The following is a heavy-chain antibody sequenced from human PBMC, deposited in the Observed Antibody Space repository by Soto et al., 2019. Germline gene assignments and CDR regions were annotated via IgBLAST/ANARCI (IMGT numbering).Heavy chain of an antibody. Sequence: QLQLQESGPGLVKPSETLSLTCTVSGGSISSSSYYWGWIRQPLGKGLEWIGSIYYSGSTYYNPSLKSRVTISVDTSKNQFSLKLSSVTAADTAVYYCARHIAIVVVPAAGFDYWGQGTLVTVSS. V-gene: IGHV4-39*01. CDR1: GGSISSSSYY. CDR2: IYYSGST. CDR3: ARHIAIVVVPAAGFDY. J-gene: IGHJ4*02. D-gene: IGHD2-2*01.